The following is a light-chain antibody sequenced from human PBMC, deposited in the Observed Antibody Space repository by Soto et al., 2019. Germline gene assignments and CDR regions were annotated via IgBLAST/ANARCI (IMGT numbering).Light chain of an antibody. CDR2: AAY. V-gene: IGKV1-39*01. CDR3: PQSYSTPRT. Sequence: DIQLTQSPSFLSASVGDRVTITCRASRAISNYLAWYQQKPGKAPNLLIYAAYNLQSGVPSRFSGSGSGKDFTFHLSSRQPEDFDTYYCPQSYSTPRTFGQGTKVDIK. CDR1: RAISNY. J-gene: IGKJ1*01.